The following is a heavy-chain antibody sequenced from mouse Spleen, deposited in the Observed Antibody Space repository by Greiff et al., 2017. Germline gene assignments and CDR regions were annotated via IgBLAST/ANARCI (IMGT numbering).Heavy chain of an antibody. CDR2: INPNNGGT. V-gene: IGHV1-18*01. Sequence: VQLKESGPELVKPGASVKIPCKASGYTFTDYNMDWVKQSHGKSLEWIGDINPNNGGTIYNQKFKGKATLTVDKSSSTAYMELRSLTSEDTAVYYCARSETGTWRAWFAYWGQGTLVTVSA. CDR3: ARSETGTWRAWFAY. D-gene: IGHD4-1*01. J-gene: IGHJ3*01. CDR1: GYTFTDYN.